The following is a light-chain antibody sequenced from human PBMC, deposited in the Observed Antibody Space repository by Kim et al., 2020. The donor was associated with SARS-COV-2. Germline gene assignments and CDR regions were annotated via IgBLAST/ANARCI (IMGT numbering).Light chain of an antibody. CDR2: AAS. J-gene: IGKJ4*02. CDR3: QQSYNTPT. Sequence: DIQMTQSPSSLSASVGDRVTITCRASQTISNYLNWYQQKPGKAPELLIYAASSLHSGVPSRFSGSGSGTDFTLTIGSLQPEDFATYYCQQSYNTPTFGGGTKVDIK. CDR1: QTISNY. V-gene: IGKV1-39*01.